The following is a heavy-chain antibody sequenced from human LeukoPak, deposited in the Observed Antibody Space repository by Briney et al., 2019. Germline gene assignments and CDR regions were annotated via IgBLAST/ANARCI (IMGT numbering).Heavy chain of an antibody. J-gene: IGHJ4*02. V-gene: IGHV4-39*01. CDR2: IYYSGST. CDR1: GGSISSSSYY. D-gene: IGHD3-10*01. CDR3: ARHQRFGEQSSLDY. Sequence: PSETLSLTCTVSGGSISSSSYYWGWIRQPPGKGLEWIGSIYYSGSTYYNPSLKSRVTISVDTSKNQFSLKLSSVTAADTAVYYCARHQRFGEQSSLDYWGQGTLVTVSS.